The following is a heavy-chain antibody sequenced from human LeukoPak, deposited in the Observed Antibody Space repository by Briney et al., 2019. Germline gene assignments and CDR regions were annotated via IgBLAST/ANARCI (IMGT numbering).Heavy chain of an antibody. CDR3: ARGYENWNDVGYGMDV. Sequence: SETLSLTYAVYGGSFSGYYWSWVRQPPGKGLEWIGEINHSGSTNYNPSLKSRVTISVDTSKNQFSLKLSSVTAADTAVYYCARGYENWNDVGYGMDVWGQGTTVTVSS. CDR1: GGSFSGYY. CDR2: INHSGST. D-gene: IGHD1-1*01. V-gene: IGHV4-34*01. J-gene: IGHJ6*02.